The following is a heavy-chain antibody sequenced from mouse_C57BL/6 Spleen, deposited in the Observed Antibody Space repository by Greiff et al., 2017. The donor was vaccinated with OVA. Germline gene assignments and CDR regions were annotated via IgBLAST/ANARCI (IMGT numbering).Heavy chain of an antibody. CDR2: ISYDGSN. V-gene: IGHV3-6*01. Sequence: EVKLLESGPGLVKPSQSLSLTCSVTGYSITSGYYWNWIRQFPGNKLEWMGYISYDGSNNYNPSLKNRISITRDTSKNQFFLKLNSVTTEDTATYYCARGGLPWYFDVWGTGTTVTVSS. CDR3: ARGGLPWYFDV. J-gene: IGHJ1*03. CDR1: GYSITSGYY. D-gene: IGHD2-2*01.